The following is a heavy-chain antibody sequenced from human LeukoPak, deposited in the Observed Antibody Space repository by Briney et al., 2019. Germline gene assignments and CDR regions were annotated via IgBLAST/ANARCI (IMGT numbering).Heavy chain of an antibody. J-gene: IGHJ6*02. Sequence: NPSETLSLTCTVFGGSISSSSYYWSWIRQPPGKGLEWIGEINHSGSTNYNPSLKSRVTISVDTSKNQFSLKLSSVTAADTAVYYCARGKRKTKVYYYYGMDVWGQGTTVTVSS. CDR2: INHSGST. CDR1: GGSISSSSYY. CDR3: ARGKRKTKVYYYYGMDV. D-gene: IGHD1-14*01. V-gene: IGHV4-39*07.